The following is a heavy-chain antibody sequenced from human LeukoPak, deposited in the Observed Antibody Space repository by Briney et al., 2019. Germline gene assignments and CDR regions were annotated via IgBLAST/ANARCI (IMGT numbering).Heavy chain of an antibody. CDR1: GFTFSSYA. V-gene: IGHV3-23*01. J-gene: IGHJ4*02. Sequence: PGGSLRLSCAASGFTFSSYAMSWVRQAPGKGLEWVSAISGSGGSTYYADSVKGRFTISRDNSKNTLYLQMNSLRAEDTAVYYCARDHRLWVMVRGVLDYWGQGTLVTVSS. CDR2: ISGSGGST. CDR3: ARDHRLWVMVRGVLDY. D-gene: IGHD3-10*01.